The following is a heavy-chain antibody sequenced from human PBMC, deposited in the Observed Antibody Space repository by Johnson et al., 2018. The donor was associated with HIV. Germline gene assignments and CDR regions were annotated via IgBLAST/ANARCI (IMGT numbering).Heavy chain of an antibody. V-gene: IGHV3-30*02. CDR3: AKVVRELGMSRPTNDAFDI. Sequence: QVQLMESGGGLVKPGGSLRLSCAASGFTFSSYGMHWVRQAPGKGLEWVANIKQDGSEKYYADSVKGRFTISRDNSKNTLYLQMNSLRAEDTAVYYCAKVVRELGMSRPTNDAFDIWGQGTMVTVSS. CDR1: GFTFSSYG. D-gene: IGHD7-27*01. J-gene: IGHJ3*02. CDR2: IKQDGSEK.